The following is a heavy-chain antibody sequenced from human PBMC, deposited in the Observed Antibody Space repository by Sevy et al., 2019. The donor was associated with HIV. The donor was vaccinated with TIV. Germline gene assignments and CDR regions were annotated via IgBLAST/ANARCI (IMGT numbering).Heavy chain of an antibody. CDR3: ARGGECGGDCYSVGWWFDP. D-gene: IGHD2-21*02. CDR1: GGTFSSYA. V-gene: IGHV1-69*04. Sequence: ASVKVSCKASGGTFSSYAISWVRQAPGQGLEWMGRIIPILGIANYAQKFQGRVTITEDKSTSTAYMELSSLRSEDTAVYYCARGGECGGDCYSVGWWFDPWGQGTLVTVSS. CDR2: IIPILGIA. J-gene: IGHJ5*02.